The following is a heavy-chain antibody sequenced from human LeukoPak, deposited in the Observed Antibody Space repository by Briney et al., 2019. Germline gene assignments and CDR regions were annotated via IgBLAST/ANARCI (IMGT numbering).Heavy chain of an antibody. D-gene: IGHD1-26*01. CDR2: IYYSGST. CDR3: ARANFSYRYSGSHSIEY. V-gene: IGHV4-61*01. J-gene: IGHJ4*02. CDR1: GGSVSSGSYY. Sequence: PSETLSLTCTVSGGSVSSGSYYWSWIRQPPGKGLEWIGYIYYSGSTNYNPSLKSRVTISVDTSKNQFSLKLSSVTAADTALYSCARANFSYRYSGSHSIEYWGQGTLVTVSS.